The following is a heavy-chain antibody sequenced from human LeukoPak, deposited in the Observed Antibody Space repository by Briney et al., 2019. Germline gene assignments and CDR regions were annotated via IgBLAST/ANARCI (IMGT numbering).Heavy chain of an antibody. CDR1: GYTFTGYY. CDR2: INPNSGGT. Sequence: ASVKVSCKASGYTFTGYYMHWVRQAPGQGLEWMGWINPNSGGTNYAQKFQGRVTMTRDTSISTAYMELSRLRSDDTAVYYCAREGSTAAGTLPFDYWGQGTLVTVSS. CDR3: AREGSTAAGTLPFDY. V-gene: IGHV1-2*02. D-gene: IGHD6-13*01. J-gene: IGHJ4*02.